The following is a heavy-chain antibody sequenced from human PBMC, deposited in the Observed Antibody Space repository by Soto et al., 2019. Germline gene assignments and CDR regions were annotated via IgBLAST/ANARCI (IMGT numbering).Heavy chain of an antibody. D-gene: IGHD3-16*01. CDR1: GYTFTDYY. J-gene: IGHJ5*02. Sequence: QVQLVQSGAEVKKPGAAVYVSCKASGYTFTDYYLHWVRQAPGQGLEWMGWINPNVGGTNYARKFQGRLTMTRDTSISTVYMQLTRLRPDDTAKYYCARGGTDFPRIPYDTWGQGTLVTVSS. CDR3: ARGGTDFPRIPYDT. CDR2: INPNVGGT. V-gene: IGHV1-2*02.